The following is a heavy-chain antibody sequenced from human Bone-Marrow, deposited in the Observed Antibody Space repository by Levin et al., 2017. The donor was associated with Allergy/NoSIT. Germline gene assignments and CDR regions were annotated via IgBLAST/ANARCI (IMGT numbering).Heavy chain of an antibody. Sequence: PGGSLRLSCAASGFTFRDAWMSWVRQAPGKGLEWIGLIKGKINGGTTDYPTDYAAPVKGRFTILRDDSKNTVSLQMNSLKIEDTAVYYCTWLAPRAVGVWGQGTTVTVSS. CDR2: IKGKINGGTTDYPT. CDR1: GFTFRDAW. D-gene: IGHD5-12*01. V-gene: IGHV3-15*01. J-gene: IGHJ6*02. CDR3: TWLAPRAVGV.